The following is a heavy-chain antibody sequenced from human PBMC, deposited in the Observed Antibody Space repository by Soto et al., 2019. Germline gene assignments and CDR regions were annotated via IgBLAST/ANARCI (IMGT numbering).Heavy chain of an antibody. D-gene: IGHD3-10*01. V-gene: IGHV3-48*02. CDR2: ISSSSSTI. J-gene: IGHJ6*02. CDR3: ARDLVRGVIHYYYGMDV. CDR1: GFTFSSYS. Sequence: PGGSLRLSCAASGFTFSSYSMNLVRQAPGKGLEWVSYISSSSSTIYYADSVKGRFTISRDNAKNSLYLQMNSLRDEDTAVYYCARDLVRGVIHYYYGMDVWGQGTTVTVSS.